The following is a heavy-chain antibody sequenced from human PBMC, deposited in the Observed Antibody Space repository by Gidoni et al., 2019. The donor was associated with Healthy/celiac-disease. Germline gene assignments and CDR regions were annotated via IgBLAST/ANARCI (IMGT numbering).Heavy chain of an antibody. D-gene: IGHD6-6*01. Sequence: QVQLVESGGGVVQPGRSLRLSCAASGFTFSSYGMHWVRQAPGKGLEWVAVISYDGSNKYYADSVKGRFTISSDNSKNTLYLQMNSLRAEDTAVYYCAKDRRDSSSSWWYFQHWGQGTLVTVSS. CDR1: GFTFSSYG. J-gene: IGHJ1*01. CDR3: AKDRRDSSSSWWYFQH. V-gene: IGHV3-30*18. CDR2: ISYDGSNK.